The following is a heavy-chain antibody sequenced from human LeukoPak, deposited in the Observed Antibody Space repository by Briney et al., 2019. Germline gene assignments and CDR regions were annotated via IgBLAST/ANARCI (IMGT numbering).Heavy chain of an antibody. V-gene: IGHV3-23*01. CDR1: GVTFSSYA. J-gene: IGHJ4*02. CDR2: ISGSGSNT. CDR3: AKGRNEDGDAALNY. Sequence: GGSLRLSCPASGVTFSSYAMSWLRQAPGKGLEWVSSISGSGSNTFYADSVKGRFTISRDNSKNTLYLQMNSLRAEDTAAYHCAKGRNEDGDAALNYWGQGTLVTVSS. D-gene: IGHD4-17*01.